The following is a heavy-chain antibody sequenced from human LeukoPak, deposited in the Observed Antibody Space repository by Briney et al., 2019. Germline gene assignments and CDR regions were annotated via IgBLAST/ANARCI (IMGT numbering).Heavy chain of an antibody. Sequence: GGSLRLSCVASGFTFSNYAMSWVRQAPGKGLEWVSAISDDGGATYHADSVKGRFTISRDNSKNTLYLQMNSLRAEDTAVYYCARDPSSINWFDPWGQGTLVTVSS. D-gene: IGHD3-3*02. CDR3: ARDPSSINWFDP. CDR1: GFTFSNYA. V-gene: IGHV3-23*01. J-gene: IGHJ5*02. CDR2: ISDDGGAT.